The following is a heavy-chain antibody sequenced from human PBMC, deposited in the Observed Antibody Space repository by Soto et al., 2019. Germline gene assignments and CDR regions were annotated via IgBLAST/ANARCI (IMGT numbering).Heavy chain of an antibody. CDR1: GYTFTSCV. Sequence: QVQLVQSGAEVKNPGASVKVSCKASGYTFTSCVMHWVRQAPGQTLEWIGWINAGNGKTKYSQKFQDRVTFTRDTSTSTAYVEMSSLTSEDTAVFYCARETYDSGIRKYAFDIWGQGTMVTVSS. CDR2: INAGNGKT. V-gene: IGHV1-3*01. D-gene: IGHD4-17*01. CDR3: ARETYDSGIRKYAFDI. J-gene: IGHJ3*02.